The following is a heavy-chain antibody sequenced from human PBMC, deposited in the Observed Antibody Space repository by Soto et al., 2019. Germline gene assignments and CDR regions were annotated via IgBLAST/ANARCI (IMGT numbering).Heavy chain of an antibody. Sequence: GGSLRLSCAASGFTFSSYAMSWVRQAPGKGLEWVSAISGSGGSTYYADSVKGRFTISRDNSKNTLYLQMNSLRAEDTAVYYCAKEGQYFDYYYYGMDVWGQGTTVTVSS. CDR1: GFTFSSYA. J-gene: IGHJ6*02. CDR2: ISGSGGST. CDR3: AKEGQYFDYYYYGMDV. V-gene: IGHV3-23*01. D-gene: IGHD3-9*01.